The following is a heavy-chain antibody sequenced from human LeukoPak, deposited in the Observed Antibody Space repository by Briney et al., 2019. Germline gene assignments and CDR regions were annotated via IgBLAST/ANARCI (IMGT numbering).Heavy chain of an antibody. V-gene: IGHV1-2*02. D-gene: IGHD3-10*01. CDR2: VNPNSGGT. Sequence: ASVKVSCKASGYTFSDYYIQWVRQAPGQGLEWMGWVNPNSGGTKYAQKFQGRVTMTRDTSINTAYMELSRLRSEDTAVYYCARGRLDYYGSGSYSDYWGQGTLVTVSS. CDR1: GYTFSDYY. CDR3: ARGRLDYYGSGSYSDY. J-gene: IGHJ4*02.